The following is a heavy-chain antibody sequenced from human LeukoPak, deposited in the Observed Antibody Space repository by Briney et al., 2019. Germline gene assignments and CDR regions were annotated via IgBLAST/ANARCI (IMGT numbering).Heavy chain of an antibody. CDR3: ARDRHYDSSGYPYWYFDL. CDR2: IYHSGST. Sequence: SQTLSLTCAVSGGSISSGGYCWSWIRQPPGKGLEWIGYIYHSGSTYYNPSLKSRVTISVDRSKNQFSLKLSSVTAADTAVYYCARDRHYDSSGYPYWYFDLWGRGTLVTVSS. J-gene: IGHJ2*01. D-gene: IGHD3-22*01. V-gene: IGHV4-30-2*01. CDR1: GGSISSGGYC.